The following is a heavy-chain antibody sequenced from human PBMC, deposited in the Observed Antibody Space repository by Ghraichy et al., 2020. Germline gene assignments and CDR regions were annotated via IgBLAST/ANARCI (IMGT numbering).Heavy chain of an antibody. CDR2: IYDSGST. D-gene: IGHD3-10*01. V-gene: IGHV4-59*01. CDR3: ARRGSGSVWFDP. CDR1: GASISSYS. J-gene: IGHJ5*02. Sequence: SETLSLTCTVTGASISSYSWSWIRQHPGKGLEWIGNIYDSGSTNYNPSLKSRVTMSVDTSKNHFSLKLNSVSAADTAVHYCARRGSGSVWFDPWGQGTLVTVSS.